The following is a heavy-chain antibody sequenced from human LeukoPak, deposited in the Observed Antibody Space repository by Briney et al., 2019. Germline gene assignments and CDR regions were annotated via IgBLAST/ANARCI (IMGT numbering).Heavy chain of an antibody. J-gene: IGHJ5*02. Sequence: PSETLSLTCIVSGGSINSYYWTWIRQPAGKGLEWIGSIYYSGSTYYNPSLKSRVTISVGTSKNQFSLKLSSVTAADTAVYYCARMGPYYDILTGPNWFDPWGQGTLVTVSS. CDR3: ARMGPYYDILTGPNWFDP. CDR2: IYYSGST. CDR1: GGSINSYY. D-gene: IGHD3-9*01. V-gene: IGHV4-59*05.